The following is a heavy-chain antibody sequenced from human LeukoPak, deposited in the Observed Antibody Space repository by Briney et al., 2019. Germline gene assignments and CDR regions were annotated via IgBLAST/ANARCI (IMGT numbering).Heavy chain of an antibody. Sequence: SETLSLTCAVYGGSFSGYYWSWIRQPPGKGLEWIGEINHSVSTNYNPSLKSRVTISVDTSKNQFSLKLSSVTAADTAVYYCARDRQFYDYVWGSYRPGWYFDYWGQGTLVTVSS. CDR1: GGSFSGYY. J-gene: IGHJ4*02. CDR2: INHSVST. CDR3: ARDRQFYDYVWGSYRPGWYFDY. V-gene: IGHV4-34*01. D-gene: IGHD3-16*02.